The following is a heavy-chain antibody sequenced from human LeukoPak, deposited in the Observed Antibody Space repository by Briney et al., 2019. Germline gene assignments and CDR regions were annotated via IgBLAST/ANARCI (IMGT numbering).Heavy chain of an antibody. CDR2: IIPIFGTA. V-gene: IGHV1-69*05. J-gene: IGHJ3*02. Sequence: GASVKVSCKASGGTFSSYAISWVRQAPGQGLEWMGRIIPIFGTANYAQKFQGRVTITTDESTSTAYMELSSLRSEDTAVYYCARDNVRDYYDSSGLGAFDIWGQGTMVTVSS. CDR3: ARDNVRDYYDSSGLGAFDI. CDR1: GGTFSSYA. D-gene: IGHD3-22*01.